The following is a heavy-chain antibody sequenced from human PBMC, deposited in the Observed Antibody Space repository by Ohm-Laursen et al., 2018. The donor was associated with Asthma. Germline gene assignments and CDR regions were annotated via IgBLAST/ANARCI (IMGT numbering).Heavy chain of an antibody. V-gene: IGHV4-30-4*01. CDR3: ARGFAATLWFDP. CDR2: IYYSGST. J-gene: IGHJ5*02. Sequence: SQTLSFTCTVSGGSISSGDYYWSWIRQPPGKGLEWIAYIYYSGSTYYNPSLKSRVTISVDTSKNQFSLKLRSVTAADTAVYYCARGFAATLWFDPWGRGTLVTVSS. CDR1: GGSISSGDYY. D-gene: IGHD2-15*01.